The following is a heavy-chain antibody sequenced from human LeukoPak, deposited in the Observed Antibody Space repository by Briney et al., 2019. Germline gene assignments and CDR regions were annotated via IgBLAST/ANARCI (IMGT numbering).Heavy chain of an antibody. CDR2: ISGSGGST. J-gene: IGHJ4*02. Sequence: PGGSLRLSCAASGFTFSSYAMSWVRQAPGKGLEWVSVISGSGGSTYYADSVKGRFTISRDNSKNTLYLQMNSLRAKDTAVYYCAKDSYYYDSSGYYPYYFDYWGQGTLVTVSS. V-gene: IGHV3-23*01. CDR1: GFTFSSYA. CDR3: AKDSYYYDSSGYYPYYFDY. D-gene: IGHD3-22*01.